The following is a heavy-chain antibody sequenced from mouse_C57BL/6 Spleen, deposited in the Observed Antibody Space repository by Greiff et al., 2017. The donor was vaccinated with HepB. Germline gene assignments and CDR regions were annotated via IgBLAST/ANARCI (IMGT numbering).Heavy chain of an antibody. Sequence: QVQLQQSGAELARPGASVKLSCKASGYTFTSYGISWVKQRTGQGLEWIGEIYPRSGNTYYNEKSKGKATLTADKSSSTAYMELRSLTSEDSAVYFCARSRDGYPFDYWGQGTTLTVSS. D-gene: IGHD2-3*01. CDR3: ARSRDGYPFDY. CDR2: IYPRSGNT. V-gene: IGHV1-81*01. J-gene: IGHJ2*01. CDR1: GYTFTSYG.